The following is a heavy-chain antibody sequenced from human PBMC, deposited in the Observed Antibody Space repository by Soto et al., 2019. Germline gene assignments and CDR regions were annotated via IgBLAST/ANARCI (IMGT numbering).Heavy chain of an antibody. CDR2: ISGSGGST. V-gene: IGHV3-23*01. CDR1: GFTFSSYA. J-gene: IGHJ4*02. CDR3: AKNRYYYGSGSYYNRYYFDY. Sequence: EVQLLESGGGLVQPGGSLRLSCAASGFTFSSYAMSWVRQAPGKGLEWVSAISGSGGSTYYADSVKGRFTISRDNSKNTLYLQMNSLRGEDTAVYYCAKNRYYYGSGSYYNRYYFDYWGQGTLVTVSS. D-gene: IGHD3-10*01.